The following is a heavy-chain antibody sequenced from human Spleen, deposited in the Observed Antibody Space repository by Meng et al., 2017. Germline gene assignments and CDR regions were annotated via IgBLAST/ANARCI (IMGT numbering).Heavy chain of an antibody. CDR3: ATSVQLWLLDY. J-gene: IGHJ4*02. D-gene: IGHD5-18*01. CDR1: GYTFTNYA. V-gene: IGHV1-3*01. Sequence: QVQLVQSGAEVKKPGASVKVSCKASGYTFTNYAMHWVRQAPGQRLEWMGWINAGNGNTKYSQKFQGRVTITRDTSASTAYMELSSLTSEDTAVYYCATSVQLWLLDYWGQGTLVTVSS. CDR2: INAGNGNT.